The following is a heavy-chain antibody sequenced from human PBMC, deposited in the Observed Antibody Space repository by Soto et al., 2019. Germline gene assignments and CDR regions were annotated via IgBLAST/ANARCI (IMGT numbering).Heavy chain of an antibody. J-gene: IGHJ4*02. Sequence: QVQLQQWGAGLLKPSETLSLTCAVYGGSFSGYYWSWIRQPPGKGLEWIGEINHSGSTNYNPSLKSRVTISVDTSKNQFSLKLSSVTAADTAVYYCARRCGSSTSCLFLLQRVATGAFDYWGQGTLVTVSS. CDR1: GGSFSGYY. CDR3: ARRCGSSTSCLFLLQRVATGAFDY. CDR2: INHSGST. D-gene: IGHD2-2*01. V-gene: IGHV4-34*01.